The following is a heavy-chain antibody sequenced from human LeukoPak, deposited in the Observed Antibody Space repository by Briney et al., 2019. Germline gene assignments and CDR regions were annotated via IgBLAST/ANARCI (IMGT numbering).Heavy chain of an antibody. CDR1: GDSISSGSYY. CDR3: ARTYGDYGTTYYYYYMDV. Sequence: ASETLSLTCTVSGDSISSGSYYWSWIRQPAGKGLEFIGRIYASGSTNYNPPLKSRVTISVDTSKTRFSLRLRSVTAADTATYFCARTYGDYGTTYYYYYMDVWGQGTTVTVSS. D-gene: IGHD4-17*01. CDR2: IYASGST. V-gene: IGHV4-61*02. J-gene: IGHJ6*03.